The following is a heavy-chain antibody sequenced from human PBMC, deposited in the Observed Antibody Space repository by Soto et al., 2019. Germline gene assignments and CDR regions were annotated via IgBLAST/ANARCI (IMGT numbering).Heavy chain of an antibody. CDR1: GFTFSSYA. CDR3: AKSGLCDSSGYHHPHFDS. J-gene: IGHJ4*02. D-gene: IGHD3-22*01. Sequence: PGGSLRLSCAASGFTFSSYAMSWVRQAPGKGLEWVSTISGSDGRTYSTDSVKGRFTISRDNSRNTAYLQMNSLRVEDTAVYYCAKSGLCDSSGYHHPHFDSWGPGALVTVSS. CDR2: ISGSDGRT. V-gene: IGHV3-23*01.